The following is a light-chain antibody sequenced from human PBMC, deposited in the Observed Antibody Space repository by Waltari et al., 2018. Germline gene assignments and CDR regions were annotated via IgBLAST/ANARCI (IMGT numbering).Light chain of an antibody. CDR3: QQYNKWPRT. V-gene: IGKV3-15*01. CDR2: GAS. CDR1: QSVGSN. Sequence: EIVLTQSPVTLSVSPGERATLSCRASQSVGSNLAWYQQKPVQAPSLLIYGASTRATGIPGRFSGSGSGTEFTLTLSSLQSEDFAVYYCQQYNKWPRTFGQGTKVEIK. J-gene: IGKJ1*01.